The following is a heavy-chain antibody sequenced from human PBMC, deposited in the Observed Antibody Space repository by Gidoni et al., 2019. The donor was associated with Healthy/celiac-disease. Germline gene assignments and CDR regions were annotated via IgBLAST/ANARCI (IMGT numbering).Heavy chain of an antibody. V-gene: IGHV4-59*01. Sequence: QVQLQASGPGLVKPSEPLSLPCPVSGGSISSYYWSWIRQPPGKGLEWIGYIYYSGSTNYNPSLKSRVTISVDTSKNQFSLKLSSVTAADTAVYYCARDWDWKSQRDYWGQGTLVTVSS. CDR2: IYYSGST. D-gene: IGHD1-1*01. J-gene: IGHJ4*02. CDR1: GGSISSYY. CDR3: ARDWDWKSQRDY.